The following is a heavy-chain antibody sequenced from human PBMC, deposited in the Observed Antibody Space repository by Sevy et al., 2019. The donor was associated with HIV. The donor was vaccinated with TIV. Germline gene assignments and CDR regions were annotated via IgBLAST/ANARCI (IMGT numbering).Heavy chain of an antibody. CDR2: IRYDGSNK. CDR1: GFTFSSYG. CDR3: AKDSAPFYYYYGMDV. J-gene: IGHJ6*02. Sequence: GGSLRLSCAASGFTFSSYGMHWVRHAPGKGLEWVAFIRYDGSNKYYADSVKGRFTISRDNSKNTLYLQMNSLRAEDTAVYYCAKDSAPFYYYYGMDVWGQGTTVTVSS. V-gene: IGHV3-30*02.